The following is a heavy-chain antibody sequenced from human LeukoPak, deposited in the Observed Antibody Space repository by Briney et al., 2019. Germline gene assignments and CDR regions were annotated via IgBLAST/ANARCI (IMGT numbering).Heavy chain of an antibody. D-gene: IGHD6-25*01. CDR3: AINKAGKSLDY. V-gene: IGHV1-2*02. CDR1: GYTFTDYY. CDR2: MNPNSGGT. Sequence: ASVTVSCKASGYTFTDYYIHWVRQAPGQGLEWMAWMNPNSGGTSYAQKFQGRVTMTRDTSISTAYMELSRLTFDDTAVYYCAINKAGKSLDYWGQGTLVTVSS. J-gene: IGHJ4*02.